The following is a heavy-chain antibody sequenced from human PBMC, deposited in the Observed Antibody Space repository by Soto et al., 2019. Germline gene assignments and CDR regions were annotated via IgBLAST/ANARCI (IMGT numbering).Heavy chain of an antibody. CDR2: IIPIFGTS. D-gene: IGHD3-3*01. CDR3: ARVRLQLEWLFGWFDP. CDR1: GGTFSSYA. Sequence: QVQLVQSGAEVKKPGSSVKVSCKASGGTFSSYAISWVRQAPGQGLEWMGGIIPIFGTSNYAQKFQARVTSTADDSTSTAYMELSSLRSEDTAVYYCARVRLQLEWLFGWFDPWGQGTLVTVSS. J-gene: IGHJ5*02. V-gene: IGHV1-69*01.